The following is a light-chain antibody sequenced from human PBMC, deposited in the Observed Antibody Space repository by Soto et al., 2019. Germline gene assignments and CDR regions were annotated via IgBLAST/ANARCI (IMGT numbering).Light chain of an antibody. CDR2: AAS. J-gene: IGKJ1*01. V-gene: IGKV3-20*01. CDR1: QSVSSNS. Sequence: EIVVTQSPGTLSLSPGERATLSCRASQSVSSNSLVWYQQKRGKAPRLLIYAASNRATGIPDRLSGSGSGTDFTLTIRRLEPEDFAVYYCQQYGSSGTFGQGTKVDIK. CDR3: QQYGSSGT.